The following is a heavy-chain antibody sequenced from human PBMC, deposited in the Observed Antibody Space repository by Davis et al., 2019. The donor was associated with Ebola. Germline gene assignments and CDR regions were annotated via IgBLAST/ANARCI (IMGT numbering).Heavy chain of an antibody. J-gene: IGHJ4*02. CDR3: ARDVSTMSKMAVADQPDY. Sequence: AASVKVSCKVSGYILTELSIHWVRQSPGQGLEWMGNFDPQNNDIIHAHKFEDRVKMTEDTSTQTAHMELSSLRSDDTAVYYCARDVSTMSKMAVADQPDYWGQGTLVTVSS. D-gene: IGHD6-19*01. CDR2: FDPQNNDI. V-gene: IGHV1-24*01. CDR1: GYILTELS.